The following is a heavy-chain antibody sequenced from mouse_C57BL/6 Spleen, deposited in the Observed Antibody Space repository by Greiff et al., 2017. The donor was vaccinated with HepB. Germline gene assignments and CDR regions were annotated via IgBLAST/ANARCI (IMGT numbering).Heavy chain of an antibody. V-gene: IGHV5-4*03. CDR2: ISDGGSYT. Sequence: DVKLVESGGGLVKPGGSLKLSCAASGFTFSSYAMSWVRQTPEKRLEWVATISDGGSYTYYPDNVKGRFTISRDNAKNNLYLQMSQLKSEDTAMYYCARGERVTVNYYAMDYWGQGTSVTVSS. D-gene: IGHD2-1*01. CDR1: GFTFSSYA. J-gene: IGHJ4*01. CDR3: ARGERVTVNYYAMDY.